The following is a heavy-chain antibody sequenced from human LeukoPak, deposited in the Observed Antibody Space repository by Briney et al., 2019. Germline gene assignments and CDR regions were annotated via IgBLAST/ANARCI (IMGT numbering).Heavy chain of an antibody. CDR3: ARQTNYFASGSYYDYFEY. V-gene: IGHV4-39*01. J-gene: IGHJ4*02. CDR2: IINSGNT. Sequence: TSETLSLTCTVSGDSISGSTYYWGWIRQPPGKGLEWIGNIINSGNTYFNPSLKSRVTLSVDTSKTQFSLKMSPVTAADTALYYCARQTNYFASGSYYDYFEYWGQGSLVTVSS. D-gene: IGHD3-10*01. CDR1: GDSISGSTYY.